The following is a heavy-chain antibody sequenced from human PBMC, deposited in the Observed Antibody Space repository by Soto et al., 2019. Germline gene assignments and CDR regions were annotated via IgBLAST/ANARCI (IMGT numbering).Heavy chain of an antibody. D-gene: IGHD5-12*01. CDR1: GFTFSSYW. J-gene: IGHJ4*02. Sequence: PWGSLRLSCAGSGFTFSSYWMHWVRQAPGKGLVWVSRMYTDGSNTYYADSVKGRFTISRDNAKDTLYLQMNSLRAEDTAVYYCVRGNTGYGNFDSWGQGTLVTVSS. V-gene: IGHV3-74*01. CDR3: VRGNTGYGNFDS. CDR2: MYTDGSNT.